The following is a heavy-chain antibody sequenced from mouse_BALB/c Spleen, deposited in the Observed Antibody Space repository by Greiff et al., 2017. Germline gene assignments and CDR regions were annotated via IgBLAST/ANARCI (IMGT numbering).Heavy chain of an antibody. J-gene: IGHJ4*01. CDR3: ASHYGAMDY. Sequence: EVKLEESGPGLVKPSQSLSLTCTVTGYSITSDYAWNWIRQFPGNKLEWMGYISYSGSTSYNPSLKSRISITRDTSKNQFFLQLNSVTTEDTATYYCASHYGAMDYWGQGTSVTVSS. V-gene: IGHV3-2*02. CDR1: GYSITSDYA. D-gene: IGHD1-1*01. CDR2: ISYSGST.